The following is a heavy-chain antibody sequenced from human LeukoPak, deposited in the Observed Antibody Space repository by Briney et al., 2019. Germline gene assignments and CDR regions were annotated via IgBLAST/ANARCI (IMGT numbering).Heavy chain of an antibody. J-gene: IGHJ5*02. CDR1: GGSISSYY. V-gene: IGHV4-59*01. CDR2: IYKSESS. D-gene: IGHD2-2*01. Sequence: SETPSLTCTVSGGSISSYYWSWIRQPPGKGLEWIGYIYKSESSNYNPSLKSRVTISVDTSKNQISLKLSSVTAADTAVYYCAREQGPYCSSTSCQNWFDPWGQGTLVTVSS. CDR3: AREQGPYCSSTSCQNWFDP.